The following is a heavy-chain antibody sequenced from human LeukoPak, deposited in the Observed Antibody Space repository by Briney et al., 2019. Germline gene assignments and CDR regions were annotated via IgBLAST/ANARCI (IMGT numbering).Heavy chain of an antibody. CDR3: ARHVLLWFGESPHNWFDP. CDR1: GGSFSGYY. D-gene: IGHD3-10*01. Sequence: SETLSLTCAVYGGSFSGYYWSWVRQPPGKGLEWIGEINHSGSTNYNPSLKSRVTISVDTSKNQFSLKLSSVTAADTAVYYCARHVLLWFGESPHNWFDPWGQGTLVTVSS. J-gene: IGHJ5*02. V-gene: IGHV4-34*01. CDR2: INHSGST.